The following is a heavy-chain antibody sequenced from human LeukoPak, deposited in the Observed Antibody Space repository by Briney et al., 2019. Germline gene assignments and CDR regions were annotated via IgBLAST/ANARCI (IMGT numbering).Heavy chain of an antibody. CDR2: IKQDGSDK. D-gene: IGHD2-2*01. J-gene: IGHJ4*02. Sequence: GGSLRLSCAASGFSFSSYGMHWVRQAPGKGLEWVANIKQDGSDKYYVDSVKGRFTISRDNAKNSLFLQMNSLRAEDTAVYYCARVRCSSNSCFPDYWGQGTLVTVSS. CDR3: ARVRCSSNSCFPDY. V-gene: IGHV3-7*01. CDR1: GFSFSSYG.